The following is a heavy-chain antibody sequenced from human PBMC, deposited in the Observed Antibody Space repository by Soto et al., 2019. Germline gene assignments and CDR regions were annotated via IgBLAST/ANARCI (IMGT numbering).Heavy chain of an antibody. V-gene: IGHV3-23*01. CDR1: GFTFSNYA. D-gene: IGHD3-3*01. Sequence: PGGSLRLSCAASGFTFSNYAMSWVRQAPGQGLEWVSAIRGSGGSTYYADAVKGRFTISRDNSKYMLYLQMNSLRAEDTAVYYCAKDLDYDFWSGWFDYWGQGTLVTVSS. J-gene: IGHJ4*02. CDR2: IRGSGGST. CDR3: AKDLDYDFWSGWFDY.